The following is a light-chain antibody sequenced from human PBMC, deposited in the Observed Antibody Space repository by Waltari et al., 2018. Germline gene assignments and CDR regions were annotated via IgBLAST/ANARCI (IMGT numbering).Light chain of an antibody. CDR3: MQALQTPFT. J-gene: IGKJ3*01. CDR2: LVS. Sequence: DIVMTQSPLSLPVTPGEPASISCRSIQSLLHSNGYNYLDWYLQKPGQSPHLLIYLVSNRASGVPDRFSGSGSGTDFTLKISRVEAEDVGVYYCMQALQTPFTFGPGTKVDIK. CDR1: QSLLHSNGYNY. V-gene: IGKV2-28*01.